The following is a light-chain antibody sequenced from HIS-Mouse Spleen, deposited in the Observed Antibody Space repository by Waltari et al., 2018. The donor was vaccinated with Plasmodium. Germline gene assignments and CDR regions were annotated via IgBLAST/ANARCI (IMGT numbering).Light chain of an antibody. CDR1: PLPKQY. CDR2: EDS. CDR3: YSTDSSGNHRV. Sequence: SYEPTQPPSVSVSPGQTARITCPGDPLPKQYAYWYQQESGQAPVLVIYEDSKRPSGIPERFSGSSSGTMATLTISGAQVEDEADYYCYSTDSSGNHRVFGGGTKLTVL. V-gene: IGLV3-10*01. J-gene: IGLJ3*02.